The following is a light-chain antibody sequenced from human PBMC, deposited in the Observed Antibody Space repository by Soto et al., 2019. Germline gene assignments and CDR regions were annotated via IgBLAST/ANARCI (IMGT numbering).Light chain of an antibody. V-gene: IGKV1-5*01. Sequence: DIQMTQSPSTLSASVGDRVTITCRASQTISSWLAWYQQKPGKAPDLLIYDASSLQDGVPSRFSGRGSGTEFTLTISSLQPDDFATYFCQQYITFPYTFGQGIKLEIK. J-gene: IGKJ2*01. CDR3: QQYITFPYT. CDR1: QTISSW. CDR2: DAS.